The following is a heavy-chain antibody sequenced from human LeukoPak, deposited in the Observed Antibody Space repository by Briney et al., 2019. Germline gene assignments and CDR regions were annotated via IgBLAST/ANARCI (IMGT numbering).Heavy chain of an antibody. Sequence: GGSLRLSCAASGFTFRSYAMNWVRQAPGKGLEWVSGISGSGGGTYYADSVKGRFTISRDNSKNTLYLQMNSLRAEDTAVYYCAKDPYGDYVRYFDYWGQGTPVTVSS. J-gene: IGHJ4*02. D-gene: IGHD4-17*01. CDR1: GFTFRSYA. V-gene: IGHV3-23*01. CDR2: ISGSGGGT. CDR3: AKDPYGDYVRYFDY.